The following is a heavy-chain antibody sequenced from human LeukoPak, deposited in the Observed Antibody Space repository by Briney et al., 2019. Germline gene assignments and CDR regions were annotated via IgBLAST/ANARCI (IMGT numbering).Heavy chain of an antibody. CDR1: GFTFSDYT. D-gene: IGHD1-26*01. V-gene: IGHV3-64*01. Sequence: GGPLRLSCAASGFTFSDYTMRWVRQAPGKRLEYVSAITSNGGNIHYANSVKGRFTISRDNSKNSLYLQMGGLRTEDMAVYHCARVKAGATISDFYYYYMDVWGKGTTVTVSS. CDR3: ARVKAGATISDFYYYYMDV. CDR2: ITSNGGNI. J-gene: IGHJ6*03.